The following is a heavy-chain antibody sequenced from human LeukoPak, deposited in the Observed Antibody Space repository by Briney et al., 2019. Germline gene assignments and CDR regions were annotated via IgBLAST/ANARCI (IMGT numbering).Heavy chain of an antibody. Sequence: PGGSLRLSCAASGFTFSSYWMHWVRQAPGKGLVWVSRINSDGSSTSYADSVKGRFTISRDNSKNTLYLQMNSLRAEDTAVYYCAREGYYYDSSGYYYVGYYYYMDVWGKGTTVTVSS. CDR2: INSDGSST. CDR3: AREGYYYDSSGYYYVGYYYYMDV. J-gene: IGHJ6*03. V-gene: IGHV3-74*01. CDR1: GFTFSSYW. D-gene: IGHD3-22*01.